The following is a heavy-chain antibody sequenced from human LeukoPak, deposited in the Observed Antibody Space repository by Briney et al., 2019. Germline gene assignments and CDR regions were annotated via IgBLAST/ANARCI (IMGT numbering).Heavy chain of an antibody. D-gene: IGHD1-26*01. Sequence: GGSPRLSCAASGFTFSSYAMHWVRQAPGKGLEWVAVISYDGSNKYYADSVKGRFTISRDNSKNTLYLQMNSLRAEDTAVYYCARGYSGSYLDDYWGQGTLVTVSS. CDR3: ARGYSGSYLDDY. CDR2: ISYDGSNK. CDR1: GFTFSSYA. V-gene: IGHV3-30-3*01. J-gene: IGHJ4*02.